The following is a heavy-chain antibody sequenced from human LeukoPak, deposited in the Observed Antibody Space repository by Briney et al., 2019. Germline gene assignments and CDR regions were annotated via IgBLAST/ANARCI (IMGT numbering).Heavy chain of an antibody. J-gene: IGHJ5*02. Sequence: GGSLRLSCAGSGFTVSRYVMTWVRQAPGKGLEWVSAINCSGGSTYYADSGKGRCTIFRDNSKNTLYLQMNSLRAEAPAVYYCAKGYSGRAPWWFDPWGQGTLVTVSS. V-gene: IGHV3-23*01. D-gene: IGHD1-26*01. CDR3: AKGYSGRAPWWFDP. CDR1: GFTVSRYV. CDR2: INCSGGST.